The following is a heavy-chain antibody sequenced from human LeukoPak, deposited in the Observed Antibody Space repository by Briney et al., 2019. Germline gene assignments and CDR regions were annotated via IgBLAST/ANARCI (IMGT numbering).Heavy chain of an antibody. CDR3: ARGHISSGYPLDY. CDR1: GFTFSDYY. Sequence: GGSLRLSCAASGFTFSDYYMSWVRQAPGKGLVWVSRISSDGSRVTYADSVKGRFTISRDNAKNSVYLQMNSLRGEDTAVYYCARGHISSGYPLDYWGQGTLVTVSS. CDR2: ISSDGSRV. J-gene: IGHJ4*02. D-gene: IGHD3-22*01. V-gene: IGHV3-74*01.